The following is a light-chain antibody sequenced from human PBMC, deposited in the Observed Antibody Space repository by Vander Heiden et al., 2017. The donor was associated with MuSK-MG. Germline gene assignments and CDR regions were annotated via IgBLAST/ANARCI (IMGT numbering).Light chain of an antibody. CDR2: AAS. J-gene: IGKJ1*01. Sequence: DIQMTQSPSSLSASVEDRVPITCRASQGISNSLAWYQQKPGKAPKLLLYAASRLESGVPSRFSGSGSGTDYTLTISSLPPEDFATYYCQQYYSTPRTFGQGTKVXIK. CDR3: QQYYSTPRT. V-gene: IGKV1-NL1*01. CDR1: QGISNS.